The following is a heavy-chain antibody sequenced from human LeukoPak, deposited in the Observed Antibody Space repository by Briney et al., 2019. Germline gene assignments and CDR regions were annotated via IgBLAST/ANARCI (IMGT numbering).Heavy chain of an antibody. J-gene: IGHJ2*01. CDR3: ARHGYGGNSANDLLWNFDL. CDR1: GYSISSGYY. Sequence: SATLSLTYAVSGYSISSGYYWGWIRQRPGKGLEWIGSIDHSGSTYYNPSLKSRVTISVDTSKNQFSLKLSSVTAADTAVYYCARHGYGGNSANDLLWNFDLWGRGTLVTVSS. CDR2: IDHSGST. V-gene: IGHV4-38-2*01. D-gene: IGHD4-23*01.